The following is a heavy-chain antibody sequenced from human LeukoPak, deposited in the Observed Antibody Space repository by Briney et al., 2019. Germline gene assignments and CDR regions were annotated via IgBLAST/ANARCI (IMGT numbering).Heavy chain of an antibody. Sequence: SETLSLTCTVSSGSISCASYYWGWIRQPPGKGLEWIGTIYYSGSTYYNPSLRSRVTISVDTSKNQFSLKPTSVIAAETAVYYCARHRGYCSWRNCYFSWFDPWGQGTLVTVSS. D-gene: IGHD2-15*01. CDR1: SGSISCASYY. J-gene: IGHJ5*02. V-gene: IGHV4-39*01. CDR3: ARHRGYCSWRNCYFSWFDP. CDR2: IYYSGST.